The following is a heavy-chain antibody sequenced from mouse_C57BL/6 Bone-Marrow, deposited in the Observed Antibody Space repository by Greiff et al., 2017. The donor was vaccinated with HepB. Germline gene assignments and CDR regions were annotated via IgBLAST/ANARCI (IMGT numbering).Heavy chain of an antibody. CDR1: GYSFTGYF. Sequence: EVQLVESGPELVKPGDSVKISCKASGYSFTGYFMNWVMQSHGKSLEWIGRINPYNGDTFYNQKFKGKATLTVDKSSSTAHMELRSLTSEDSAVYYCARFPYYYGSSLYAMDYWGQGTSVTVSS. CDR3: ARFPYYYGSSLYAMDY. V-gene: IGHV1-20*01. CDR2: INPYNGDT. J-gene: IGHJ4*01. D-gene: IGHD1-1*01.